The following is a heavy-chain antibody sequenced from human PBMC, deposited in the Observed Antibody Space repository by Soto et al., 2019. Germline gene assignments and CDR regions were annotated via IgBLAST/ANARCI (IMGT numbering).Heavy chain of an antibody. V-gene: IGHV1-18*04. Sequence: GASVKVSCKASGYTFTGYYMHWVRQAPGQGLEWMGWISAYNGNTNYAQKLQGRVTMTTDTSTSTAYMELRSLRSDDTAVYYCARKPCSSTSCYYWFDPWGQGTLVTAPQ. CDR2: ISAYNGNT. CDR1: GYTFTGYY. D-gene: IGHD2-2*01. CDR3: ARKPCSSTSCYYWFDP. J-gene: IGHJ5*02.